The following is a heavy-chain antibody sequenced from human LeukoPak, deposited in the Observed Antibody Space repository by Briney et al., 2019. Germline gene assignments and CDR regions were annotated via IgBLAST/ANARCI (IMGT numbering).Heavy chain of an antibody. Sequence: GESLKISCKGSGYSFTSYWIGWVRQMPGKGLEWMGIIYPGDSDTRYSPSFQGQVTISADKSISTAYLQWSSLKASDTAMYYCARHPPGYYDSSGYYPPLFDYWGQGTLVTVSS. D-gene: IGHD3-22*01. CDR2: IYPGDSDT. CDR3: ARHPPGYYDSSGYYPPLFDY. J-gene: IGHJ4*02. CDR1: GYSFTSYW. V-gene: IGHV5-51*01.